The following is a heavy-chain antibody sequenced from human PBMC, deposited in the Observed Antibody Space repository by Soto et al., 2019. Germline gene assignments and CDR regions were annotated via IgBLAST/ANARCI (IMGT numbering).Heavy chain of an antibody. J-gene: IGHJ6*03. CDR3: ARDRRYYDILTGYYSHYYYMDV. Sequence: PGGSLRLSCAASGFTVSSNYMSWVRQAPGKGLEWVSVIYSGGSTYYADSVKGRFTISRDNSKNTLYLQMNSLRAEDTAVYYCARDRRYYDILTGYYSHYYYMDVWGKGTTVTVSS. CDR1: GFTVSSNY. D-gene: IGHD3-9*01. V-gene: IGHV3-66*01. CDR2: IYSGGST.